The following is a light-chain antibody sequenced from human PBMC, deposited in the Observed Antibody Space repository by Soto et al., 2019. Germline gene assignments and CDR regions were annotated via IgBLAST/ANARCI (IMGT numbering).Light chain of an antibody. CDR1: QSVRSW. Sequence: DIQMTQSPSTLSASVGHRVTITCRASQSVRSWLAWYQQKPGRAPKFLIYDASNLQSGVPSRFSGSGSGTEFTLTISSLQPDDFATYYCQHYNSYPFTFGPGTKVDI. CDR3: QHYNSYPFT. J-gene: IGKJ3*01. V-gene: IGKV1-5*01. CDR2: DAS.